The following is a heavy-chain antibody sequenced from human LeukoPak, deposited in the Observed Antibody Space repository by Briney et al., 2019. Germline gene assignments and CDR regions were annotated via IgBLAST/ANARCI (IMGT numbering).Heavy chain of an antibody. CDR1: GFTFSDYY. CDR2: ISSSGSTI. Sequence: GGSLRLSFGASGFTFSDYYMSWIRQAPGKGLEWVSYISSSGSTIYYADSVKGRFTISRDNAKNSLYLQMNSLRAEDTAVYYCARGGQGGVKRITSFGVPYFDYWGQGTLVTVSS. J-gene: IGHJ4*02. CDR3: ARGGQGGVKRITSFGVPYFDY. D-gene: IGHD3-3*01. V-gene: IGHV3-11*04.